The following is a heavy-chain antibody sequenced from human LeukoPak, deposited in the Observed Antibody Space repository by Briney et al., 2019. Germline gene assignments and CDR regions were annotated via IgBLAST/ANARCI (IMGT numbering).Heavy chain of an antibody. Sequence: GGSLRLSCAASGLSFSSYGMHWVRQAPGKGLEWVGVITFDGNKKYFADSVRGRFTISRDNSKKTLYLQMSSLRNDDTAVYYCARASGSYSNFDYWGQGTLVTVSS. J-gene: IGHJ4*02. D-gene: IGHD1-26*01. CDR3: ARASGSYSNFDY. CDR1: GLSFSSYG. CDR2: ITFDGNKK. V-gene: IGHV3-30*19.